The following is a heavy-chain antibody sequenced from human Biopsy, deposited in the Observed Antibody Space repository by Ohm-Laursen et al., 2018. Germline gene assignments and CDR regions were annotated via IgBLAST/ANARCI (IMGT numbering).Heavy chain of an antibody. CDR2: FTPENGKA. CDR1: GYTLTEFS. V-gene: IGHV1-24*01. Sequence: GASVKVSCKASGYTLTEFSMHWVRQAPGKGLEWMGGFTPENGKADYAQNFQARVSMTEDKSTNTAYMDLSSLRSEDTAVYYCAADINVWNVNYWGQGTQVTVSS. CDR3: AADINVWNVNY. D-gene: IGHD1-1*01. J-gene: IGHJ4*02.